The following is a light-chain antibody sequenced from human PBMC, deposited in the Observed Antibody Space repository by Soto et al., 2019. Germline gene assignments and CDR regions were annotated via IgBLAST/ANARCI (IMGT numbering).Light chain of an antibody. CDR3: QQYNSYSP. Sequence: DIQMTQSPSTLPASVGDRVTITFRASQSISSWLAWYQQKPGKAPKLLIYDASSLESGVPSRFSGSGSGTEFTLTISSLQPDDFATYYCQQYNSYSPFGQGTKVDIK. J-gene: IGKJ1*01. CDR2: DAS. CDR1: QSISSW. V-gene: IGKV1-5*01.